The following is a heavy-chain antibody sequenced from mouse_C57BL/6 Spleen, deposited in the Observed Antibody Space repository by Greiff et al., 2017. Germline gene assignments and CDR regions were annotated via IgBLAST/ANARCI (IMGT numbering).Heavy chain of an antibody. J-gene: IGHJ3*01. V-gene: IGHV1-81*01. CDR2: IYPRSGNT. D-gene: IGHD2-2*01. CDR1: GYTFTSSG. Sequence: QVQLKESGAELARPGASVKLSCKASGYTFTSSGISWVKQRTGQGLEWIGEIYPRSGNTYYNEKFKGKATLTADKSSSTAYMELRSLTSEDSAVYFCARSTMVRGFAYWGQGTLVTVSA. CDR3: ARSTMVRGFAY.